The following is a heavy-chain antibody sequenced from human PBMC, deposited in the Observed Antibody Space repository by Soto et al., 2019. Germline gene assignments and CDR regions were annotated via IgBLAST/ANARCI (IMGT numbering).Heavy chain of an antibody. Sequence: EMQLLESGGDLVQPGGSLRLSCAASGFTFSNYAMTWVRQAPGKGLEWVSGISGSGGTTFYAGFVKGRFLISRDNSKNTLYLQMNSLGAEDTAVYYCALRYCSRTTCPPLNSYFYMDVWGKGTTVTVSS. J-gene: IGHJ6*03. CDR1: GFTFSNYA. CDR2: ISGSGGTT. CDR3: ALRYCSRTTCPPLNSYFYMDV. D-gene: IGHD2-2*01. V-gene: IGHV3-23*01.